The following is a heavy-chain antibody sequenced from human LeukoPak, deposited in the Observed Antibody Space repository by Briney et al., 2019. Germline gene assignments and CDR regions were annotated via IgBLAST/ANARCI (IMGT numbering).Heavy chain of an antibody. D-gene: IGHD6-6*01. Sequence: GESLKTSCKGSGYSFTSYRIGWVRQMPGKGLEWMGIIYPDDSDTRYSPSFQGQVTISADKSISTAYLQWSSLKASDTAMYYCARERSSQGYFDFWGQGTLVTVSS. J-gene: IGHJ4*02. CDR2: IYPDDSDT. CDR3: ARERSSQGYFDF. V-gene: IGHV5-51*01. CDR1: GYSFTSYR.